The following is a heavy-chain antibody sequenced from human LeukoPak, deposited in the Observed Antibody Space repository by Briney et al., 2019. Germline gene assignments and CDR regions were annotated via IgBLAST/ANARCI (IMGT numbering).Heavy chain of an antibody. CDR2: IYSGGST. CDR1: GFTVSSNY. D-gene: IGHD3-22*01. Sequence: AGGSLRLSCAASGFTVSSNYMSWVRQAPGKGLEWVSVIYSGGSTYYADSVKGRFTISRDNSKNTLYLQMNSLRAEDTAVYYCARGPPGSGYYSDYWGQGTLVTVSS. J-gene: IGHJ4*02. V-gene: IGHV3-53*01. CDR3: ARGPPGSGYYSDY.